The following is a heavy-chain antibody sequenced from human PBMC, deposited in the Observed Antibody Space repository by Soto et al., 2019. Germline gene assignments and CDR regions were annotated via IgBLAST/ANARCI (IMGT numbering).Heavy chain of an antibody. J-gene: IGHJ4*02. D-gene: IGHD2-8*01. V-gene: IGHV1-69*13. CDR1: GGTFSSYA. CDR2: IIPIFGTA. Sequence: GASVKVSCKASGGTFSSYAISWVRQAPGQGLEWMGGIIPIFGTANYAQKFQGRVTITADESTSTAYMELSSLRSEDTAVYYCARSDIVLMLPFDYWGQGTLVTVSS. CDR3: ARSDIVLMLPFDY.